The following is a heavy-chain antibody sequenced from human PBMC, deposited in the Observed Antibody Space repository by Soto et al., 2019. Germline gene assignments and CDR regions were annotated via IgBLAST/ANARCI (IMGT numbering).Heavy chain of an antibody. Sequence: SETLSLTCAVYGGSFSGYYWSWIRQPPGKGLEWIGEINHSGSTNYNPSLKSRVTISVDTSKNQFSLKLSSVTAADTAVYYCARGREKYNLKSNWFDPWGQGTLVTVSS. J-gene: IGHJ5*02. CDR1: GGSFSGYY. D-gene: IGHD1-20*01. CDR2: INHSGST. V-gene: IGHV4-34*01. CDR3: ARGREKYNLKSNWFDP.